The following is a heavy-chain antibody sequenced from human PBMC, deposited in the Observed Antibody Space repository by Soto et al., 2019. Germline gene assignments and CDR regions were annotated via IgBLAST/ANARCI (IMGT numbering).Heavy chain of an antibody. J-gene: IGHJ4*02. CDR2: IYYSGST. V-gene: IGHV4-31*03. D-gene: IGHD6-13*01. CDR3: ARSFSVAAAGPFDY. CDR1: GGSISSGGYY. Sequence: QVQLQESGPGLVKPSQTLSLTCTVSGGSISSGGYYWSWIRQHPGKGLEWIGYIYYSGSTYYNPSIKSRVTISVATSKNQLSLKLSSVPAADTAVYYCARSFSVAAAGPFDYWGQRTLVTGSS.